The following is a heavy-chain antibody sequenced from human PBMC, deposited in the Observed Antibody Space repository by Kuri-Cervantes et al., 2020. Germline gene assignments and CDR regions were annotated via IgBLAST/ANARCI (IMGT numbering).Heavy chain of an antibody. CDR2: ISYDGSNK. CDR3: AKGGMIVVVDFDY. V-gene: IGHV3-30*18. CDR1: GFTFSSYG. D-gene: IGHD3-22*01. Sequence: GESLKISCAASGFTFSSYGMHWVRQAPGKGLEWVAVISYDGSNKYYADSVKGRFTISRDNSKNTLYLQMNSLRAEDTAVYYCAKGGMIVVVDFDYWGQGTLVTVSS. J-gene: IGHJ4*02.